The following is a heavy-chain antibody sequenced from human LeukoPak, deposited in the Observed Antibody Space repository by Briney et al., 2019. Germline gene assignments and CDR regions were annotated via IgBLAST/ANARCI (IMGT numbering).Heavy chain of an antibody. CDR3: ASSRQGYWYFDL. J-gene: IGHJ2*01. CDR1: GFTFSTYE. Sequence: PGGSLRLSCAASGFTFSTYEMNWVRQAPGEGLEWVSYISSSGSIMYYADSVKGRFTISRDNAKNSLYLQMNSLRAEDTAVYYCASSRQGYWYFDLWGRGTLVTVSS. CDR2: ISSSGSIM. V-gene: IGHV3-48*03.